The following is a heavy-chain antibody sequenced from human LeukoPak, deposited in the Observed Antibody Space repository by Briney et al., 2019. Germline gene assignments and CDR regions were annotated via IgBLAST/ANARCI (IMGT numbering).Heavy chain of an antibody. V-gene: IGHV3-48*04. CDR3: ARNPTPGVATTDDY. D-gene: IGHD5-12*01. CDR1: GFGFSDRS. J-gene: IGHJ4*02. CDR2: ISGGSDSI. Sequence: GGSLRLSCAASGFGFSDRSMNWVRQAPGKGLEWVSYISGGSDSIYYADSVKGRFTISRDNAKNSLYLQMNSLRAEDTAVYYCARNPTPGVATTDDYWGQGTLVTVPS.